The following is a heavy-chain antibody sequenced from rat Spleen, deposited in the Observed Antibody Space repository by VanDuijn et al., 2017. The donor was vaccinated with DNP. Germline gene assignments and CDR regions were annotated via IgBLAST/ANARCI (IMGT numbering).Heavy chain of an antibody. D-gene: IGHD1-12*02. V-gene: IGHV2-27*01. J-gene: IGHJ2*01. CDR3: AIDGRCDYLDY. CDR1: GFSLTSYH. CDR2: IQSGGKT. Sequence: QVQLRESGPGMVQPSQTLSLTCTVSGFSLTSYHVHWVRQPPGKGLEWMGRIQSGGKTDYNAALKFRMSISRHTSKSQFFLKVNSLKTEDTAAYSCAIDGRCDYLDYWGQVVMVTVSS.